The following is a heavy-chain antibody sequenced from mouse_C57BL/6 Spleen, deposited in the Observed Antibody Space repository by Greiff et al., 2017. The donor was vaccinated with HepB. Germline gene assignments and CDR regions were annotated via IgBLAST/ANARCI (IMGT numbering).Heavy chain of an antibody. CDR1: GYTFTSYW. CDR2: IDPSDSYT. V-gene: IGHV1-69*01. CDR3: ASGVWYFDV. Sequence: VQLQQPGAELVMPGASVKLSCKASGYTFTSYWMHWVKQRPGQGLEWIGEIDPSDSYTNYNQKFKGKSTLTVDKSSSTAYMQLSSLTSEDSAVYYCASGVWYFDVWGTGTTVTVSS. J-gene: IGHJ1*03.